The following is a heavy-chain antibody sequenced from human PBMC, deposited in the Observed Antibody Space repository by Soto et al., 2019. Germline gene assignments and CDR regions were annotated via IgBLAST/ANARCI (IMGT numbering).Heavy chain of an antibody. J-gene: IGHJ5*02. CDR2: ISTSGSTI. D-gene: IGHD6-13*01. CDR1: GFNFIIYE. CDR3: AREEIRNNWYPTWFDP. Sequence: GGSLRLSCAASGFNFIIYEMNWVRQAPGKGLEWISYISTSGSTIYYADSVRGCFTISRDNAKNSVYLQMNSLRAEDTAIYCCAREEIRNNWYPTWFDPWGQGTLVTVSS. V-gene: IGHV3-48*03.